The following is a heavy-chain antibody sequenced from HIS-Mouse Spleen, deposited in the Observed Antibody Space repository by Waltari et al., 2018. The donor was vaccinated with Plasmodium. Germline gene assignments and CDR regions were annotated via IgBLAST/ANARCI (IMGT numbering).Heavy chain of an antibody. CDR2: ISYDGSNK. J-gene: IGHJ4*02. D-gene: IGHD2-15*01. CDR1: GFTFHSYA. Sequence: QVQLVESGGGVVQPGRSLRLSCAASGFTFHSYAMHWVRQAPGKGLEGVAVISYDGSNKYSADSVKGRFTISRDNSKNTLYLQMNSLRAEDTAVYYCARDRRLAFDYWGQGTLVTVSS. V-gene: IGHV3-30-3*01. CDR3: ARDRRLAFDY.